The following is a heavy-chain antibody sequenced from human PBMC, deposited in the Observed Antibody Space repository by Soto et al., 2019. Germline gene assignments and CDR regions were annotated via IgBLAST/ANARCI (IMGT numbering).Heavy chain of an antibody. CDR3: ARGGIAALPWLAADYYYGMDV. CDR1: GYTFTSYY. V-gene: IGHV1-46*01. CDR2: INPSGGST. D-gene: IGHD6-6*01. Sequence: GASVKVSCKASGYTFTSYYMHWVRQAPGQGLEWMGIINPSGGSTSYAQKFQGRVTMTRDTSTSTVYMELSSLRSEDTAVYYCARGGIAALPWLAADYYYGMDVWGQGTTVTVSS. J-gene: IGHJ6*02.